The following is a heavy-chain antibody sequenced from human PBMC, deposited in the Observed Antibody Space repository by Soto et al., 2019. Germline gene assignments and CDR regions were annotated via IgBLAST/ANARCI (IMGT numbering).Heavy chain of an antibody. V-gene: IGHV4-31*03. CDR3: ARDSQGDYGIYYYYGMDV. D-gene: IGHD4-17*01. CDR2: IYYNGNT. CDR1: GGSISSGDYY. J-gene: IGHJ6*02. Sequence: PSETLSLTCTVSGGSISSGDYYWSWIRQLPGKDLEWIAYIYYNGNTYYTPYLKSRATKSLETSRNQFSLNLNSVTAADTAVYFFARDSQGDYGIYYYYGMDVWGQGTTVTVSS.